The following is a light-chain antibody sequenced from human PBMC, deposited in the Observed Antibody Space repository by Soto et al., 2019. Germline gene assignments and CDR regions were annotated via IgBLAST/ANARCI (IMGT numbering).Light chain of an antibody. CDR1: SSDVGGHNH. CDR3: SSFRSRTTLL. Sequence: QSALTQPASVSGSPGQSITISCTGTSSDVGGHNHVSWYQQHPGTAPKLMIYDVSNRPPGVSNRFSGSESGNTASLTISGLQAEDEADYYCSSFRSRTTLLFGGGTKVTVL. V-gene: IGLV2-14*01. J-gene: IGLJ2*01. CDR2: DVS.